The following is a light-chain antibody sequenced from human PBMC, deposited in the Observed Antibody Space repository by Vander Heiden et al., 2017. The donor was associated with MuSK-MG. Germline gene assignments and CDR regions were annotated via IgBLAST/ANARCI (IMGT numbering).Light chain of an antibody. J-gene: IGKJ1*01. Sequence: DIVMTQSPLYLPVTPGEPASTSCRSSQSLLHSNGYNYLDWYLQKPGQSPQRLIDLGSNRAAGVPDRFIGSGSGTDCTLIISRVEAEDVGVYYCMQALQTPPWTFGQGTKVEIK. CDR2: LGS. V-gene: IGKV2-28*01. CDR3: MQALQTPPWT. CDR1: QSLLHSNGYNY.